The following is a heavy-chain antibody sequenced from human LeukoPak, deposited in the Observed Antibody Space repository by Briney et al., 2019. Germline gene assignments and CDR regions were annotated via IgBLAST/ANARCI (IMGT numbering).Heavy chain of an antibody. V-gene: IGHV3-33*06. D-gene: IGHD2-2*01. Sequence: GGSLRLSCAASGFTFSSYGMHWVRQAPGKGLEWVAVIWYDGSNKYYADSVKGRFTISRDNSKNTLYLQMNSLRAEDTAVYYCAKDRKYCSSTSCPLTPDYYMDVWGKGTTVTASS. CDR2: IWYDGSNK. CDR3: AKDRKYCSSTSCPLTPDYYMDV. J-gene: IGHJ6*03. CDR1: GFTFSSYG.